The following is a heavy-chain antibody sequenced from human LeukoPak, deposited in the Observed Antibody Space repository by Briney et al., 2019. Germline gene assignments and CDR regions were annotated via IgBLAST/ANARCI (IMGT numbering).Heavy chain of an antibody. CDR1: GYTFTNYD. CDR2: MNPNSGNT. D-gene: IGHD5-12*01. J-gene: IGHJ4*02. V-gene: IGHV1-8*01. Sequence: ASVKVSCKASGYTFTNYDISWVRQATGQGLEWMGWMNPNSGNTGYAERFQGRVTMTRDTSISTAYMELSSLRSDDTAVYYCARNSGLADCWGQGTLVTVSS. CDR3: ARNSGLADC.